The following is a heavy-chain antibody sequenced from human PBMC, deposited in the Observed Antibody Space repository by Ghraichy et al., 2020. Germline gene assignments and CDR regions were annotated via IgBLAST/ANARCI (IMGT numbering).Heavy chain of an antibody. D-gene: IGHD2-2*01. CDR3: ARRRGLGYCSSTSCYAWYFDL. J-gene: IGHJ2*01. CDR1: GGSISSYY. Sequence: SETLSLTCTVSGGSISSYYWSWIRQPPGKGLEWIGYIYYSGSTNYNPSLKSRVTISVDTSKNQFSLKLSSVTAADTAVYYCARRRGLGYCSSTSCYAWYFDLWGRRTLVTVSS. V-gene: IGHV4-59*08. CDR2: IYYSGST.